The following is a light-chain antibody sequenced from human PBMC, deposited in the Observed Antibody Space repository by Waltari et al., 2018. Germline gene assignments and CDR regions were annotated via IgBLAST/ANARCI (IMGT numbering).Light chain of an antibody. J-gene: IGKJ3*01. CDR3: QQYYSTPFT. CDR1: QSVLYTSNNMNY. V-gene: IGKV4-1*01. CDR2: WAS. Sequence: DIVMNQSPDSLAVSLGERATINCKSSQSVLYTSNNMNYLAWYQQRPGQPPKLLIYWASNREAGVPDRFSGSGSGTDFTLTISSLQAEDVALYYCQQYYSTPFTCGPGTKVEIK.